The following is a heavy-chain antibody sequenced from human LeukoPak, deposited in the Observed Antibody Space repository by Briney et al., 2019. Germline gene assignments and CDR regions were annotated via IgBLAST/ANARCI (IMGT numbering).Heavy chain of an antibody. CDR1: GYTFTGYY. J-gene: IGHJ5*02. V-gene: IGHV1-2*02. Sequence: ASVKVSCKASGYTFTGYYMHWVRQAPGQGLEWMGWINPNSGGTIYAQNFQGRVTMTRDTSITTAYMELSSLRSDDTAVYYCARDYCSGGSCWFDPWGQGTLVTVSS. CDR3: ARDYCSGGSCWFDP. D-gene: IGHD2-15*01. CDR2: INPNSGGT.